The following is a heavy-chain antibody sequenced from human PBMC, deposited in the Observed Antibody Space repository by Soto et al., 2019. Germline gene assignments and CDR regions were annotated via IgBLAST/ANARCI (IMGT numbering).Heavy chain of an antibody. CDR1: GFTFSSYG. J-gene: IGHJ6*02. CDR3: AKVYCGGDCYARPAGMDV. CDR2: ISYDGSNK. V-gene: IGHV3-30*18. D-gene: IGHD2-21*02. Sequence: LRLSCAASGFTFSSYGMHWVRQAPGKGLEWVAVISYDGSNKYYADSVKGRFTISRDNSKNTLYLQMNSLRAEDTAVYYCAKVYCGGDCYARPAGMDVWGQGTTVTVSS.